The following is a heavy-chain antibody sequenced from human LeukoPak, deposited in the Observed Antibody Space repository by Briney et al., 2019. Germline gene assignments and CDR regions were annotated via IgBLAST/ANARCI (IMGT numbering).Heavy chain of an antibody. CDR2: ISGSGGRT. Sequence: PGGSLRLSCAASAFTFSSYAMSWVRQAPGKGLEWVSAISGSGGRTYYADTVMGRFTISRDNSKNTLYLQMNSLRAEDTAVYYCAKLQSDGLRTYYGMDVWGQGTTVTVSS. V-gene: IGHV3-23*01. J-gene: IGHJ6*02. CDR3: AKLQSDGLRTYYGMDV. CDR1: AFTFSSYA. D-gene: IGHD4-17*01.